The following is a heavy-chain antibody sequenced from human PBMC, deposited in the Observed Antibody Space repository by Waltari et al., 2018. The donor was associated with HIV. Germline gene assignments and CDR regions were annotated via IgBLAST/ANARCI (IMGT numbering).Heavy chain of an antibody. CDR2: TYYRSKWYN. CDR3: VRDRLYSSGWPNDQYFYYGMDV. V-gene: IGHV6-1*01. CDR1: RDSVSSNSAA. J-gene: IGHJ6*02. D-gene: IGHD6-19*01. Sequence: QVQLQQSGPGLVKPSQTLSLTCVISRDSVSSNSAAWNWIRQSPSRGLGWLGRTYYRSKWYNDYAISVKSRISINPDTSNNQFSLQLNSVTPEDTAVYYCVRDRLYSSGWPNDQYFYYGMDVWGQGTTVTVSS.